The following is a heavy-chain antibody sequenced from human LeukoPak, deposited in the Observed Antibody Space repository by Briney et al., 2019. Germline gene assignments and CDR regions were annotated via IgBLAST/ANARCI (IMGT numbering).Heavy chain of an antibody. CDR1: GYTFTGYY. CDR3: ARAPMIVVIFPPRLDY. Sequence: GASVKVSCKASGYTFTGYYIHWVRQAPGQGLEWMGWINPNSGGTNYAHKFQDRVTMTGDTSISTAYMELSGLKSDDTAVYYCARAPMIVVIFPPRLDYWGQGTLVTVSS. J-gene: IGHJ4*02. D-gene: IGHD3-22*01. CDR2: INPNSGGT. V-gene: IGHV1-2*07.